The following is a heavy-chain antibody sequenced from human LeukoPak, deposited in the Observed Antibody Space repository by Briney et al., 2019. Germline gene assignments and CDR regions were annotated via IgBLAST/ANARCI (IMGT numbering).Heavy chain of an antibody. Sequence: SETLSLTCAVYGGSFSGYYWSWIRQPPGKGLEWIGEINHSGSTNYNPSLKSRVTISVDTSKNQFSLKLSSVTAADTAVYYCARLAYYYGSGSYRTYYYMDVWGKGTTVTVSS. CDR1: GGSFSGYY. V-gene: IGHV4-34*01. CDR3: ARLAYYYGSGSYRTYYYMDV. J-gene: IGHJ6*03. CDR2: INHSGST. D-gene: IGHD3-10*01.